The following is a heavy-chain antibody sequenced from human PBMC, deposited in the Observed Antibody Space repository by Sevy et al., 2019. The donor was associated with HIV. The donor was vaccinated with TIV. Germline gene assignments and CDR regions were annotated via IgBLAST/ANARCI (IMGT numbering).Heavy chain of an antibody. Sequence: GGSLRLSCAASGFIFSNFNMKWVRQAPGKGLEWVSSISSSNDIYYADSVKGRFTISRDNAKNSLYLQMNSLRAEDTAVYYCARDCSSTSCLWGLDVWGQGTAVTVSS. J-gene: IGHJ6*02. D-gene: IGHD2-2*01. CDR1: GFIFSNFN. CDR3: ARDCSSTSCLWGLDV. CDR2: ISSSNDI. V-gene: IGHV3-21*01.